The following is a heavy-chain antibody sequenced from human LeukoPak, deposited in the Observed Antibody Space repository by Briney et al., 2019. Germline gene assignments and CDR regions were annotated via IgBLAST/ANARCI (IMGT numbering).Heavy chain of an antibody. J-gene: IGHJ4*02. CDR3: TSPPSIAVADPFDS. V-gene: IGHV3-74*01. Sequence: PGGSLRLSCAASGFTFSSYWMHWVSQAPGKGLEWVSAINSDGSSINYADSVQGRFTISRDNAKNMLYLQMDSLRAEDTSVYYCTSPPSIAVADPFDSWGQGTLVTVSS. CDR2: INSDGSSI. D-gene: IGHD6-19*01. CDR1: GFTFSSYW.